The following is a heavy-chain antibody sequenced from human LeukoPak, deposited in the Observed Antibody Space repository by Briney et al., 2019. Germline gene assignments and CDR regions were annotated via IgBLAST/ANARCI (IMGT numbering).Heavy chain of an antibody. CDR3: AKLIYSSGYLDY. D-gene: IGHD3-22*01. J-gene: IGHJ4*02. Sequence: QPGRSLRLTCAASGFTFSSYGMHWVRQAPGKGLEWVAVISYDGSNKYYADSVKGRFTISRDNSKNTLYLQMNSLRAEDTAVYYCAKLIYSSGYLDYWGQGTLVTGSS. CDR2: ISYDGSNK. V-gene: IGHV3-30*18. CDR1: GFTFSSYG.